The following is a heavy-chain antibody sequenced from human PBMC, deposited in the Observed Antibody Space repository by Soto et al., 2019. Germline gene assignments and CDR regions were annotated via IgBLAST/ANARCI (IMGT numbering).Heavy chain of an antibody. Sequence: SETLSLTCTVSGGSISSSSYYWGWIRQPPGKGLEWIGSIYYSGSTYYNPSLKSRVTISVDTSKNQFSLKLSSVTAADTAVYYCARDTPEYGDYATRYFDYWGQGTLVTVSS. V-gene: IGHV4-39*02. D-gene: IGHD4-17*01. CDR2: IYYSGST. CDR3: ARDTPEYGDYATRYFDY. CDR1: GGSISSSSYY. J-gene: IGHJ4*02.